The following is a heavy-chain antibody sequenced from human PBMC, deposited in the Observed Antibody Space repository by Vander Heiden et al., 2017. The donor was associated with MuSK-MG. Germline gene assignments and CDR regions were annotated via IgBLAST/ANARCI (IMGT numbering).Heavy chain of an antibody. D-gene: IGHD2-2*01. J-gene: IGHJ6*02. CDR2: INPNSGGT. Sequence: QVQVVQSGAEVKKPGASVKVSCKASGNIFSGYYLHWVRQVPGQGLEWMGWINPNSGGTNFAQKFQGRGTMTRDTSTSKGYMERSRRRPEETAVYSGVRGPKFGSTDCGGGHGMDVWVRGTTVTVSS. CDR3: VRGPKFGSTDCGGGHGMDV. CDR1: GNIFSGYY. V-gene: IGHV1-2*02.